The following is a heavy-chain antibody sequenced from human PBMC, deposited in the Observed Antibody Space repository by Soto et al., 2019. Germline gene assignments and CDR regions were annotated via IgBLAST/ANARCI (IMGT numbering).Heavy chain of an antibody. CDR1: GFTFSSYA. CDR2: ISYDGSNK. CDR3: ARGGGGATSWLGY. V-gene: IGHV3-30-3*01. J-gene: IGHJ4*02. D-gene: IGHD1-26*01. Sequence: QVQLVESGGGVVQPGRSLRLSCAASGFTFSSYAMHWVRQAPGKGLEWVAVISYDGSNKYYADSVKGRFTISRDNSKNTLYLHMNSLRAEDRAVYYCARGGGGATSWLGYWGEGTLVTVSS.